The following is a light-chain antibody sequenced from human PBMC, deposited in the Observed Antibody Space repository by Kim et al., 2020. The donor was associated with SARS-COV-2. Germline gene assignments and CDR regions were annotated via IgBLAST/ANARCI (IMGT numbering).Light chain of an antibody. CDR3: QQYYTYPRT. J-gene: IGKJ1*01. CDR1: QGISTY. Sequence: AIRITQSPSSLSASTGDRVTITCRASQGISTYLAWYQQKPGKAPKLLIYAASTLQSGVPSRFSGSGSGTDFTLTISCLQSEDFTTYYCQQYYTYPRTFGLGTKVDIK. CDR2: AAS. V-gene: IGKV1-8*01.